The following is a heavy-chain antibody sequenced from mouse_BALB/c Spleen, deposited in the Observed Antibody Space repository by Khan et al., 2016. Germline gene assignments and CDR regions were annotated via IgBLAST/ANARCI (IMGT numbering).Heavy chain of an antibody. Sequence: EVQLQESGPGLVKPSQSLSLTCTVTGYSITSDYAWNWIRQFPGNKLEWMGYISYSGSTSYNPSLKSRISITRATSKNQFFLQLNSVTTEDTATYYCARYLDEYYFDYWGQGTTLTVSS. V-gene: IGHV3-2*02. J-gene: IGHJ2*01. CDR2: ISYSGST. CDR1: GYSITSDYA. CDR3: ARYLDEYYFDY.